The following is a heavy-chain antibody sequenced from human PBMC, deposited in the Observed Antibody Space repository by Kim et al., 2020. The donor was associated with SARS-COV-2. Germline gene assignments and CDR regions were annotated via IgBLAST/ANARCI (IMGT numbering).Heavy chain of an antibody. CDR1: GFTFDDYA. V-gene: IGHV3-9*01. CDR3: AKVYSGSYYGFDY. CDR2: ISWNSNSI. J-gene: IGHJ4*02. D-gene: IGHD1-26*01. Sequence: GGSLRLSCAASGFTFDDYAMHWVRQAPGKGLEWVSRISWNSNSIGYADSVKGRFTISRDNAKNSLYLQMNSLRAEDTALYYCAKVYSGSYYGFDYWGQGT.